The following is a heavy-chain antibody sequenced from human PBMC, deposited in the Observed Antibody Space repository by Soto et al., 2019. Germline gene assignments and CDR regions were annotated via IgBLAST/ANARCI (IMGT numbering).Heavy chain of an antibody. Sequence: VASVKVSCKASGYTFTGYYMHWVRQAPGQGLEWMGWINPNSGGTNYAQKFQGWVTMTRDTSISTAYMELSRLRSDDTAVYYCARGPENYYYYYGMDVWGQGTTVTVSS. CDR1: GYTFTGYY. CDR3: ARGPENYYYYYGMDV. J-gene: IGHJ6*02. CDR2: INPNSGGT. V-gene: IGHV1-2*04.